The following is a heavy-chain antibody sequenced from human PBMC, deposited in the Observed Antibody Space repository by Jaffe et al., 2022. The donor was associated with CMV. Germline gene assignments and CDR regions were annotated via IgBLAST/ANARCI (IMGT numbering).Heavy chain of an antibody. CDR2: IIPMFGTA. J-gene: IGHJ6*02. CDR3: ARATEWELVGGVYYYYGLGV. V-gene: IGHV1-69*01. Sequence: QVQLVQSGAEVKKPGSSVKVSCKASGGTFNSYAISWVRQAPGQGLEWMGHIIPMFGTAIYAQKFQGRVTITADESTNTAYMELSSLRSEDTAVYYCARATEWELVGGVYYYYGLGVWGQGTMVTVSS. CDR1: GGTFNSYA. D-gene: IGHD1-26*01.